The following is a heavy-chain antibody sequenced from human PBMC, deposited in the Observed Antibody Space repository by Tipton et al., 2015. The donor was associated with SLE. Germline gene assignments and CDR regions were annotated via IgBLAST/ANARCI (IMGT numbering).Heavy chain of an antibody. CDR2: IYTSGST. J-gene: IGHJ3*02. V-gene: IGHV4-4*07. Sequence: TLSLTCTVSGGSISSYYWSWFRQPAGKGLVWIGRIYTSGSTNYNPSLKSRVTRSVDTSKNQFSLKLSSVTAADTAVYYCAREGTTRKDAFDIWGQGTMVTVSS. CDR1: GGSISSYY. D-gene: IGHD1-1*01. CDR3: AREGTTRKDAFDI.